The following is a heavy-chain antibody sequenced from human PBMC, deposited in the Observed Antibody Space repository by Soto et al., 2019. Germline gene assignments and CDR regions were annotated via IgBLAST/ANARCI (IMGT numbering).Heavy chain of an antibody. D-gene: IGHD5-12*01. CDR1: GFTFSSYA. CDR2: ISGSGGST. CDR3: AKEALVATPHPRPRANYYYMDV. V-gene: IGHV3-23*01. Sequence: PGGSLRLSCAASGFTFSSYAMSWVRQAPGKGLEWVSAISGSGGSTYYADSVKGRFTISRDNSKNTLYLQMNSLRAEDTAVYYCAKEALVATPHPRPRANYYYMDVWGKGTTVTVSS. J-gene: IGHJ6*03.